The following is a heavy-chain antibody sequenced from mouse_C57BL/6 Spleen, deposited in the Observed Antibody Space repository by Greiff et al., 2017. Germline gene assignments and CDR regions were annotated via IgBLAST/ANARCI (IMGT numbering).Heavy chain of an antibody. V-gene: IGHV5-6*01. J-gene: IGHJ3*01. CDR1: GFTFSSYG. CDR2: ISSGGSYT. Sequence: EVQLVESGGDLVKPGGSLKLSCAASGFTFSSYGMSWVRQTPDKRLEWVATISSGGSYTYYPDSVKGRFTISRDNAKNTLYLQMSSLKSEDTAMYCCARHQCPFAYWGQGTLVTVSA. CDR3: ARHQCPFAY.